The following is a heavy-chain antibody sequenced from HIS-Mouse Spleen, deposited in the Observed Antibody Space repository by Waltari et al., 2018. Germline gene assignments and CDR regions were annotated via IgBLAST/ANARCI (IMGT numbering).Heavy chain of an antibody. D-gene: IGHD3-10*01. CDR1: GFTFSSSA. J-gene: IGHJ4*02. V-gene: IGHV3-23*01. CDR3: AQNYYGSGSYSY. Sequence: EVQLLESGGGLVQPGGSLRLSCAASGFTFSSSAMSWVRQAPGKGLEWVSAISGSGGSTYYADSVKGRFTISRDNSKNTLYLQMNSLRAEDTAVYYCAQNYYGSGSYSYWGQGTLVTVSS. CDR2: ISGSGGST.